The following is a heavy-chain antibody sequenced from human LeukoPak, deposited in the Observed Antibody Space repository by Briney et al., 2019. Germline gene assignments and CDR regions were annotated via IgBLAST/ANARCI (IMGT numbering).Heavy chain of an antibody. J-gene: IGHJ4*02. CDR1: GFTLSTYW. Sequence: GGSLRLSCSASGFTLSTYWMSWVRQAPGQGLEWVANIKQDGSEKYYVDSVKGRFTISRDNAKNLLYLQMNTLRAEDTAVYYCARVRGDTGGNSDYWGQGTLVTVSS. CDR2: IKQDGSEK. CDR3: ARVRGDTGGNSDY. D-gene: IGHD4-23*01. V-gene: IGHV3-7*05.